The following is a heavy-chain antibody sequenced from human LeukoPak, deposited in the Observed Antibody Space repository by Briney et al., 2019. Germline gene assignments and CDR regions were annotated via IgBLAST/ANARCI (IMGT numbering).Heavy chain of an antibody. CDR1: GYTFTSYG. J-gene: IGHJ4*02. D-gene: IGHD1-14*01. CDR3: ATPPQPGSGFDY. V-gene: IGHV1-18*01. CDR2: ISAYNGNT. Sequence: ASVKVSCKASGYTFTSYGISWWRQAPGQGLEWMGWISAYNGNTNYAQKLQGRVNMTTDTSTSTAYMELRSLSSDDTAVYYCATPPQPGSGFDYWGQGTLVTVSS.